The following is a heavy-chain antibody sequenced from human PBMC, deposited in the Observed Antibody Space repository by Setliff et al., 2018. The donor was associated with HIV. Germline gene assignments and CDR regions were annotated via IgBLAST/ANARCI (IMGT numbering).Heavy chain of an antibody. CDR3: ARETAPAHYYGSGSYRLHAFDV. J-gene: IGHJ3*01. V-gene: IGHV1-69*13. CDR2: IIPIFGRA. D-gene: IGHD3-10*01. CDR1: GGILSTYA. Sequence: SVKVSCKASGGILSTYATIWVRQAPGQGLEWLGGIIPIFGRASYAQKFQGRVTITADESTNTAYMELSSLRSGDTAVYYCARETAPAHYYGSGSYRLHAFDVWGQGTMVTVSS.